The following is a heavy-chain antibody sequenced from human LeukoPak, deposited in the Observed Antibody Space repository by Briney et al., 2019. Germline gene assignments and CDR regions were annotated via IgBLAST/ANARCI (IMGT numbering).Heavy chain of an antibody. CDR2: ISYDGGNK. CDR3: AKEDYGGNPRWVDGMDV. J-gene: IGHJ6*02. CDR1: GFTFSSYG. D-gene: IGHD4-23*01. V-gene: IGHV3-30*18. Sequence: GRSLRLSCAASGFTFSSYGMHWVRQAPGKGLEWVAVISYDGGNKYYADSVKGRFTTSRDNSKNTLYLKMNSLRAEDTAVYYCAKEDYGGNPRWVDGMDVWGQGTTVTVSS.